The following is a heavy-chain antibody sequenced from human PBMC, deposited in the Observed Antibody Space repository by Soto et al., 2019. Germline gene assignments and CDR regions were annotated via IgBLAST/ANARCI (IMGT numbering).Heavy chain of an antibody. D-gene: IGHD3-10*01. CDR3: ARHVLGTMVRGVISWFDP. V-gene: IGHV4-39*01. Sequence: SETLSLTCTVSGGSISSSSYYWGWIRQPPGKGLEWIGSIYYSGSTYYNPSLKSRVTISVDTSKNQFSLKLSSVTAADTAVYYCARHVLGTMVRGVISWFDPWGQGTLVTVSS. CDR1: GGSISSSSYY. J-gene: IGHJ5*02. CDR2: IYYSGST.